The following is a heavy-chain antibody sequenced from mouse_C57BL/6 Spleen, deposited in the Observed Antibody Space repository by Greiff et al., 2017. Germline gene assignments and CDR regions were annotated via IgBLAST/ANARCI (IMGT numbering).Heavy chain of an antibody. CDR2: INPNNGGT. D-gene: IGHD1-1*01. J-gene: IGHJ3*01. CDR1: GYTFTDYN. CDR3: ARFYGSSLAWFAY. V-gene: IGHV1-22*01. Sequence: EVQLQQSGPELVKPGASVKMSCKASGYTFTDYNMHWVKQSHGKSLEWIGYINPNNGGTSYNQKFKGKATLTVNKSSSTAYMELRSLTSEDSAVYYCARFYGSSLAWFAYWGQGTLVTVSA.